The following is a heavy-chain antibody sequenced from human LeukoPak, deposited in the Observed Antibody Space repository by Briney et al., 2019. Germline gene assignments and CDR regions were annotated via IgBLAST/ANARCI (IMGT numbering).Heavy chain of an antibody. J-gene: IGHJ5*02. CDR3: ARAERAVAGTGYFDT. V-gene: IGHV4-61*02. CDR1: GGSISSGSYD. D-gene: IGHD6-19*01. CDR2: IYTSGST. Sequence: SQTLSLACTVSGGSISSGSYDWSWLRQPAGKGLEWIGRIYTSGSTNYNPSLKSRVTISVDTSKNQFSLKLSSVTAADTAVYYCARAERAVAGTGYFDTWGQGTLVTVSS.